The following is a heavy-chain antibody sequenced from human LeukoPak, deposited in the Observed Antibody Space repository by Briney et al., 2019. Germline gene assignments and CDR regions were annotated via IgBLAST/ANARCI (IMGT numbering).Heavy chain of an antibody. CDR2: INPDSGGT. CDR1: GYTFTGYY. Sequence: GASVKVSCKASGYTFTGYYMHWVRQAPGQGLEWMGWINPDSGGTKYAQEFQGRVIMTRDTSISTAYMELSRLRSDDTAVYYCARYYSGWPLDYWGQGTLVTVSS. V-gene: IGHV1-2*02. J-gene: IGHJ4*02. CDR3: ARYYSGWPLDY. D-gene: IGHD6-19*01.